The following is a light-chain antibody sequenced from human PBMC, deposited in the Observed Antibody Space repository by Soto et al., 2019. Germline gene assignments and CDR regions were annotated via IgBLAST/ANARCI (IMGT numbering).Light chain of an antibody. Sequence: EILLTQSPCTLSLSPGERATLSCRASQRVSSYLAWYQQKPGQTPRLLIYDASNRATGIPARFSGSGSETDFTLTISSLEPEDFAVYYCQHRMNWPLTFGQGTRLEIK. CDR3: QHRMNWPLT. V-gene: IGKV3-11*01. J-gene: IGKJ5*01. CDR2: DAS. CDR1: QRVSSY.